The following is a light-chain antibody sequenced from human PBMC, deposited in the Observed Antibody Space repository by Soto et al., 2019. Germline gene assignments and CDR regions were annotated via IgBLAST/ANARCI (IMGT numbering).Light chain of an antibody. CDR2: TAS. CDR1: RDINRW. J-gene: IGKJ2*01. CDR3: QQATSFPYT. V-gene: IGKV1-12*01. Sequence: DIQMTQSPSSVSASVGDRVTITCRASRDINRWLAWYQQKPGKAPKLLIYTASSLQSGVPSRFSGSGSGTDFTLTITSLQPGDFATYYCQQATSFPYTLGQGTKLEIK.